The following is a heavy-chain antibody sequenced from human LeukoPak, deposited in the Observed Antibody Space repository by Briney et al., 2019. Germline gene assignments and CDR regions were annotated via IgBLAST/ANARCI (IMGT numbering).Heavy chain of an antibody. D-gene: IGHD4-11*01. CDR3: ARARVTTGDYYYYMHG. Sequence: SDTVSPTCTVSAGSISSYYWSWIRQPPGKGLEWIGYIYYSGSTNYNPSLKSRVPQSEHTSKNQFSMNVSSVTAADTAVYYCARARVTTGDYYYYMHGRGEESEVGVSS. V-gene: IGHV4-59*08. J-gene: IGHJ6*03. CDR1: AGSISSYY. CDR2: IYYSGST.